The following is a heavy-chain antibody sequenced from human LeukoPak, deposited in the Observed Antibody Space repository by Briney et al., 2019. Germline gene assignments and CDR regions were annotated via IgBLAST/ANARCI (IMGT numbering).Heavy chain of an antibody. CDR2: ISAYNGNT. CDR3: ARVEANTYYYDSSGYTDWFDP. V-gene: IGHV1-18*01. CDR1: GYTVTSYG. J-gene: IGHJ5*02. D-gene: IGHD3-22*01. Sequence: GASVKVSCKASGYTVTSYGISWVRQAPGQGLEWMGWISAYNGNTNYAQKLQGRVTMTTDTSTSTAYMELRSLRSDDTAVYYCARVEANTYYYDSSGYTDWFDPWGQGTLVTVSS.